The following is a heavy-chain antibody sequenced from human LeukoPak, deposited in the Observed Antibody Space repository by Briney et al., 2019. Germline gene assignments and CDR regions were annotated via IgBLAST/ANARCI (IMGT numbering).Heavy chain of an antibody. V-gene: IGHV5-51*01. J-gene: IGHJ3*02. CDR2: LYPGDSDT. CDR1: GYSFTSYW. Sequence: GESLKISCKGSGYSFTSYWIGWVRQMPGKGLEGMGSLYPGDSDTRYSPSLQGQVTISADKSISTAYLQWSSLKASDTAMYYCARHFDYGSAGDAFDIWGQGTMVTVSS. CDR3: ARHFDYGSAGDAFDI. D-gene: IGHD4-17*01.